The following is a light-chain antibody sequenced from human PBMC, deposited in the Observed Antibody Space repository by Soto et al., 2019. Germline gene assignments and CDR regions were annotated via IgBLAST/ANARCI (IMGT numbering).Light chain of an antibody. Sequence: EIVLTQSPGTLSLSPGERATLSCRASQSVSSSYLAWYQQKPGQAPRLLIYGTSSRATAIPDRFSGSGSGTDFTLTISRLEPEDFAVYYCQQRRYWPVTFGQGTKVEIK. J-gene: IGKJ1*01. CDR3: QQRRYWPVT. CDR2: GTS. CDR1: QSVSSSY. V-gene: IGKV3D-20*02.